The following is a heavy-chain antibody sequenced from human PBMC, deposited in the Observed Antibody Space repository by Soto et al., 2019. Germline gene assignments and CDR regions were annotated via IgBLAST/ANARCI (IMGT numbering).Heavy chain of an antibody. Sequence: QVQLVQSGAEVQKPGSSVKVSCKASGGTFSSYAISWVRQAPGQGLEWMGGIIPIFGTANYAQKFQGRGTFXAXEXXSTASMELSSLRSEATAVYYCARGFVPAADGELWYGEHFDYWGQGTLVTVSS. CDR1: GGTFSSYA. CDR2: IIPIFGTA. J-gene: IGHJ4*02. D-gene: IGHD2-2*01. V-gene: IGHV1-69*12. CDR3: ARGFVPAADGELWYGEHFDY.